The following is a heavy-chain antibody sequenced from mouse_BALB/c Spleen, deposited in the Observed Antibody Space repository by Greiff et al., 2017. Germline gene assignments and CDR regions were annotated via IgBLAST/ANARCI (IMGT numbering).Heavy chain of an antibody. V-gene: IGHV7-3*02. D-gene: IGHD2-4*01. J-gene: IGHJ3*01. CDR1: GFTFTDYY. CDR3: ARDRSTMITTFAY. Sequence: EVQGVESGGGLVQPGGSLRLSCATSGFTFTDYYMSWVRQPPGKALEWLGFIRNKANGYTTEYSASVKGRFTISRDNSQSILYLQMNTLRAEDSATYYCARDRSTMITTFAYWGQGTLVTVSA. CDR2: IRNKANGYTT.